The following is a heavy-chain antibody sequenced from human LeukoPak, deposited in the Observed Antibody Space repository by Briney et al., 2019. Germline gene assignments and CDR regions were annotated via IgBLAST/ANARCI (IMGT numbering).Heavy chain of an antibody. Sequence: SETLSLTCTVSGGSISSYYWSWIRQPPGKGLEWIGSIYYSGSTYYNPSLKSRVTISVDTSKNQFSLKLSSVTAAGTAVYYCAGGAFGELFGYWGQGTLVTVSS. CDR1: GGSISSYY. CDR2: IYYSGST. CDR3: AGGAFGELFGY. J-gene: IGHJ4*02. D-gene: IGHD3-10*01. V-gene: IGHV4-59*05.